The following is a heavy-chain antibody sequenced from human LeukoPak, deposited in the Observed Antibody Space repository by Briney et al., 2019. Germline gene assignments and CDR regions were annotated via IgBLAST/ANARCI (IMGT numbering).Heavy chain of an antibody. CDR3: AKKGCSTSGCPASFDC. Sequence: PGGSLRLSCAASGFTFSTYAMNWVRQAPGKGLEWVSRTRGTDGKTFYADSVKGRFTISRDNSKNTLYLQMNNLRAEDTALYYCAKKGCSTSGCPASFDCWGQGTLVTVSS. CDR2: TRGTDGKT. J-gene: IGHJ4*02. D-gene: IGHD2-2*01. V-gene: IGHV3-23*01. CDR1: GFTFSTYA.